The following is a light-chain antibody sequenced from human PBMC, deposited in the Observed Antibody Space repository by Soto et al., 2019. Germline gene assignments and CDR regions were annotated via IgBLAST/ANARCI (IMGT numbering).Light chain of an antibody. V-gene: IGKV3-20*01. CDR3: RQCGIAPWT. J-gene: IGKJ1*01. CDR1: QSVSSSY. Sequence: NVCTPRRWTLSLSPEERATLSCRASQSVSSSYLAWYLRRPGQAPRLLIYGASSRATGIPDRFSGSGSGTDFTLTITRLEPKGFAVYYGRQCGIAPWTFGRG. CDR2: GAS.